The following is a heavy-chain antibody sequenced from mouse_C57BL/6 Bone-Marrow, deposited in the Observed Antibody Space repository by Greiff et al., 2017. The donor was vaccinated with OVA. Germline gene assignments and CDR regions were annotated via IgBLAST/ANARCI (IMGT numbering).Heavy chain of an antibody. Sequence: QVQLQQPGAELVMPGASVKLSCKASGYTFTSYWMHWVKQRPGQGLEWIGEIDPSDSNTNYNQKFTGKSTLTVDKSSSTAYMQLSSLTSEDSAVYYCSTGEDYAMDYWGQGTSVTVSS. CDR3: STGEDYAMDY. V-gene: IGHV1-69*01. J-gene: IGHJ4*01. CDR2: IDPSDSNT. CDR1: GYTFTSYW.